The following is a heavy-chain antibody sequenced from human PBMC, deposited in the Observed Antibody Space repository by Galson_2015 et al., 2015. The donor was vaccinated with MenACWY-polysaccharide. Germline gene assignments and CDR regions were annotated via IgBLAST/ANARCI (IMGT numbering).Heavy chain of an antibody. V-gene: IGHV3-23*01. Sequence: SLRLSCAASGFTFSSYAMAWVRLAPGKGLEWVSGIHGSDGSTYYADSVRGRFTISRDNSKNMVDLQMNCLGAEDTAIYYCAKCSGISCYSGFAFDIWGRGTMVTVSS. J-gene: IGHJ3*02. D-gene: IGHD2-15*01. CDR1: GFTFSSYA. CDR3: AKCSGISCYSGFAFDI. CDR2: IHGSDGST.